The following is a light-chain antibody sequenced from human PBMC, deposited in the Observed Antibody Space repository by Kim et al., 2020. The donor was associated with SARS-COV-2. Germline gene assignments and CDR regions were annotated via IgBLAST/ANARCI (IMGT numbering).Light chain of an antibody. CDR3: QQYGRSPRT. CDR1: QSVSSNY. J-gene: IGKJ1*01. V-gene: IGKV3-20*01. CDR2: GAS. Sequence: EIVLTQSPGTLSLSPGERATLSCRASQSVSSNYLAWYQKKPGKAPRLLIYGASIRATGIPDRFSGGGSGTDFTLTISRLEPEDFAVYYCQQYGRSPRTFGQGTKVDIK.